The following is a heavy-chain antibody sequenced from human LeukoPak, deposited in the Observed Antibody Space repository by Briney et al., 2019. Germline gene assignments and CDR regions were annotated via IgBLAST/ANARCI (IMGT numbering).Heavy chain of an antibody. J-gene: IGHJ4*02. CDR3: AKALPTYYYDSSGYLDY. D-gene: IGHD3-22*01. CDR2: ISGSGGST. Sequence: GGSLRLSCATSGFTFSSYAMSWVRQAPGKGLEWVSAISGSGGSTYYADSVKGRFTISRDNSKNTLYLQMNSLRAEDTAVYYCAKALPTYYYDSSGYLDYWGQGTLVTVSS. V-gene: IGHV3-23*01. CDR1: GFTFSSYA.